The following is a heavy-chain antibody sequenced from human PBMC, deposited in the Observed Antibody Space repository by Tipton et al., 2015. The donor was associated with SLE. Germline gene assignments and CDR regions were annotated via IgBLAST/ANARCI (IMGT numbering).Heavy chain of an antibody. CDR3: ARDYWAYSSSDTYFDY. J-gene: IGHJ4*02. CDR2: ISSSGSTI. Sequence: GSLRLSCTASGFTFSSYEMNWVRQAPGKGLEWVSYISSSGSTIYYADSVKGRFTISRDNAKNSLYLQMNSLRAEDTAVYYCARDYWAYSSSDTYFDYWGQGTLVTVSS. CDR1: GFTFSSYE. V-gene: IGHV3-48*03. D-gene: IGHD6-13*01.